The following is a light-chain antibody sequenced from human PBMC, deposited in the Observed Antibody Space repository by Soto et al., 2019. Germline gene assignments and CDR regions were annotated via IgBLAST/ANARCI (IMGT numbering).Light chain of an antibody. J-gene: IGKJ2*01. V-gene: IGKV3-20*01. CDR2: GAS. Sequence: EIVLTQSPGTLSLSPGERATLSCRASQSVSSSYLAWYQQKPGQAPRLLIYGASSRPTGIPDRCSGSGSGTDFTLTISRLEPEDFAVYYCQQYGSSPRIFGQGTKLEIK. CDR1: QSVSSSY. CDR3: QQYGSSPRI.